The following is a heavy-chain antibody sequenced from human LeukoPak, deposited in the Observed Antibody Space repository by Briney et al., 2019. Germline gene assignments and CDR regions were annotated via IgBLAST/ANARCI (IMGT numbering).Heavy chain of an antibody. CDR3: AREGRIAVAGYAAINYYYMDV. D-gene: IGHD6-19*01. V-gene: IGHV3-48*03. J-gene: IGHJ6*03. CDR2: ISSSGSTI. CDR1: GFSFSSYG. Sequence: GGSLRLSCAASGFSFSSYGMHWVRQAPGKGLEWVSYISSSGSTIYYADSVKGRFTISRDNAKNSLYLQMNSLRAEDTAVYYCAREGRIAVAGYAAINYYYMDVWGKGTTVTISS.